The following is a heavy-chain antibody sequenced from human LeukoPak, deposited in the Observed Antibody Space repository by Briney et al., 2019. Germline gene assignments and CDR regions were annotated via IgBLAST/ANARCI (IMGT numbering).Heavy chain of an antibody. CDR1: GYTFTSYD. D-gene: IGHD3-10*01. J-gene: IGHJ6*02. CDR3: ASRHYYGSGSYSYYYGMDV. V-gene: IGHV1-8*01. CDR2: MNPNSGNT. Sequence: ASVKVSCKASGYTFTSYDINWVRQATGQGLEWMGWMNPNSGNTGYAQKFQGRVTMTRNTSISTAYVELSSLRSEDTAVYYCASRHYYGSGSYSYYYGMDVWGQGTTVTVSS.